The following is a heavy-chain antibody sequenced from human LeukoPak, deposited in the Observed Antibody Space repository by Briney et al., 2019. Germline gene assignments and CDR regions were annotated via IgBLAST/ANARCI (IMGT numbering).Heavy chain of an antibody. Sequence: GESLKIYCKGSGYSYTSYWIGWVRQMPGKGLEWMGIIYPGDSDTRYSPSFQGQVTISADKSISTAYLQWSSLNTSDTAMYYCARYTEHYYLDYWGQGTLVTVSS. J-gene: IGHJ4*02. CDR3: ARYTEHYYLDY. V-gene: IGHV5-51*01. CDR1: GYSYTSYW. CDR2: IYPGDSDT. D-gene: IGHD1-1*01.